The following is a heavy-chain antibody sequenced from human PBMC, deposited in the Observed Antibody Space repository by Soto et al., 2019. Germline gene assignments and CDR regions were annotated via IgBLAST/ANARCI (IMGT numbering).Heavy chain of an antibody. Sequence: QVQLVESGGGVVQPGRSLRLSCAASGFAFSGYGMHWVRQAPGKGLEWVALIWYDGGNKYYTDSVKGRFTISRDNYKNTLYLQMNSLRAEDTAVYFCARDTTGGGWTSGGFDYWGQGTLVTVSS. D-gene: IGHD6-19*01. V-gene: IGHV3-33*01. CDR3: ARDTTGGGWTSGGFDY. CDR1: GFAFSGYG. CDR2: IWYDGGNK. J-gene: IGHJ4*02.